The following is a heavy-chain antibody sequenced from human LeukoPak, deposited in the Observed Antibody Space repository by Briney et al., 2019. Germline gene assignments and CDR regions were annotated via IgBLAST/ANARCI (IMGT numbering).Heavy chain of an antibody. CDR3: ARGDYDFWSGYYLYYYYYGMDV. CDR1: GFTFSSYS. CDR2: ISSSSSYI. V-gene: IGHV3-21*01. J-gene: IGHJ6*02. Sequence: GSLRLSCAASGFTFSSYSMNWVRQAPGKGLEWVSSISSSSSYIYYADSVKGRFTISRDNAKNSLYLQMDSLRAEDTAVYYCARGDYDFWSGYYLYYYYYGMDVWGQGTTVTVSS. D-gene: IGHD3-3*01.